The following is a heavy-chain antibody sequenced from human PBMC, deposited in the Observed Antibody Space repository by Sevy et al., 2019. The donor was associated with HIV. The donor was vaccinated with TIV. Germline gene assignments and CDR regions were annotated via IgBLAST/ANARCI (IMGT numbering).Heavy chain of an antibody. J-gene: IGHJ6*02. Sequence: SETLSLTCTVSGGSVSSGSYYWSWIRQPPGKGLEWIGYIYYSGSTNYNPSLKSRFTISVDTSKNQFFLKLGSVTAADTAVYYCARDYGGNSVYYYYGMDVWGQGTTVTVSS. CDR2: IYYSGST. D-gene: IGHD4-17*01. V-gene: IGHV4-61*01. CDR1: GGSVSSGSYY. CDR3: ARDYGGNSVYYYYGMDV.